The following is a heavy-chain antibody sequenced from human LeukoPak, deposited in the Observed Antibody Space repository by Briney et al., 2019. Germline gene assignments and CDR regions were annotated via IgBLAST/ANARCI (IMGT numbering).Heavy chain of an antibody. CDR3: ARIGGSGSYSGHYFDH. Sequence: GGSLRLSCAASGFTFSTYWMHWVRRAPGKGLVWVSRISTDGSVTSYADSVKGRFTISRDNAKNTMYLQTNSLRAEDTAVYYCARIGGSGSYSGHYFDHWGQGTLVTVSS. D-gene: IGHD3-10*01. V-gene: IGHV3-74*01. CDR1: GFTFSTYW. J-gene: IGHJ4*02. CDR2: ISTDGSVT.